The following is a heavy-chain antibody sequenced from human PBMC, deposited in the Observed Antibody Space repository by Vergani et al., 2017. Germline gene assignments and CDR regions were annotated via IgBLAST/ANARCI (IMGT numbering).Heavy chain of an antibody. CDR2: IRSDESRR. CDR3: ARDQVPAAIRLNVGNYMDV. Sequence: QVQLVESGGGVVQPGGSLRLSCAASGFTFNSYGMHWVRQAPGKGLEWVASIRSDESRRYYGDSMEGPFTISRDNSKNTLYLQMSSLRAEDTAVYYCARDQVPAAIRLNVGNYMDVWGKGTPVIVSS. CDR1: GFTFNSYG. D-gene: IGHD2-2*02. V-gene: IGHV3-30*02. J-gene: IGHJ6*03.